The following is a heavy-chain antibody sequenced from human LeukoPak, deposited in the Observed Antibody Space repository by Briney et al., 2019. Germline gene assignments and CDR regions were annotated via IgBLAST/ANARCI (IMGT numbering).Heavy chain of an antibody. CDR1: GGSISSDY. CDR2: IYYSGST. Sequence: SETLSLTCTVSGGSISSDYWSWIRQPPGKGLEWVGYIYYSGSTNYNPSLKSRVTISVDTSKNQFSLKLSSVTAADTAVYYCARYISSSYEGWYFDLWGRGTLVTVSS. CDR3: ARYISSSYEGWYFDL. D-gene: IGHD6-13*01. J-gene: IGHJ2*01. V-gene: IGHV4-59*08.